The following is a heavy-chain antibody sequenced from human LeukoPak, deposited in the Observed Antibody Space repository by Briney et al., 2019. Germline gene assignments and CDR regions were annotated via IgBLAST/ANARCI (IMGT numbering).Heavy chain of an antibody. Sequence: GRSLGLSCAASGFTFSSYGMHWVRQAPGKGLEWVAVISYDGSNKYYADSVKGRFTISRDNSKNTLYLQMNSLRAEDTAVYYCAKSGDSGSYFPYFDYWGQGTLVTVSS. D-gene: IGHD3-10*01. CDR1: GFTFSSYG. J-gene: IGHJ4*02. CDR2: ISYDGSNK. CDR3: AKSGDSGSYFPYFDY. V-gene: IGHV3-30*18.